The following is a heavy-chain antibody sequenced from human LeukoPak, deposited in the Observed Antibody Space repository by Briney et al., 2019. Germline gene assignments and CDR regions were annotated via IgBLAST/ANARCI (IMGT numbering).Heavy chain of an antibody. V-gene: IGHV1-2*02. D-gene: IGHD1-26*01. CDR3: ARDLSPSEVGATVNDY. Sequence: ASVKVSCKASGYTFTGYYMHWVRQAPGQGLEWMGWINPNSGGTNYAQKFQGRVTMTRDTSISTAYMELSRLRSDDTAVYYCARDLSPSEVGATVNDYWGQGTLVTVSS. CDR2: INPNSGGT. J-gene: IGHJ4*02. CDR1: GYTFTGYY.